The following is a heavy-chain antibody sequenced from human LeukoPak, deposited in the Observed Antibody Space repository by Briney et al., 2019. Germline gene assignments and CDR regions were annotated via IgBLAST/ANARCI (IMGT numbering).Heavy chain of an antibody. CDR1: GFTFDDYV. V-gene: IGHV3-43*02. D-gene: IGHD2-15*01. CDR2: ISADGDST. CDR3: AKYGLVVGDSTADAFDM. J-gene: IGHJ3*02. Sequence: GGSLRLSCAASGFTFDDYVMHWVHQAPGKGLEWVSLISADGDSTYYADSVKGRLTISRDNRKNSLYMEMRSLRTEDTALYYCAKYGLVVGDSTADAFDMWGQGTMVTVSS.